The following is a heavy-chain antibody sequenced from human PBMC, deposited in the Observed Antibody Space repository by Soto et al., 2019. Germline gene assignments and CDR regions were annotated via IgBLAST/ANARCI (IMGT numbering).Heavy chain of an antibody. CDR2: ISNDEGDY. J-gene: IGHJ4*02. CDR1: GFTFSSFA. Sequence: QVQLVQSGGGVVQPGRSLRLSCAASGFTFSSFAMHWVRQAPGKGLEWVTVISNDEGDYKYADSVKGRFTISRDNSKNTLYLQMNSQRTEDTALHSTAKVRIRVPDDYHFDYWGQGTLVTVSS. D-gene: IGHD2-2*01. V-gene: IGHV3-30*18. CDR3: AKVRIRVPDDYHFDY.